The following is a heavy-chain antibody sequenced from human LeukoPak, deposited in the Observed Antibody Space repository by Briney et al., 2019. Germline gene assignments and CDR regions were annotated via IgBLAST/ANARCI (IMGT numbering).Heavy chain of an antibody. Sequence: GASVKVSCKASGYTFTGYYMHWVRQAPGQGLEWMGWISAYNGNTNYAQKLQGRVTMTTDTSTSTAYMELRSLRSDDTAVYYCARIAVANYYMDVWGKGTTVTISS. V-gene: IGHV1-18*04. J-gene: IGHJ6*03. CDR3: ARIAVANYYMDV. CDR2: ISAYNGNT. D-gene: IGHD6-19*01. CDR1: GYTFTGYY.